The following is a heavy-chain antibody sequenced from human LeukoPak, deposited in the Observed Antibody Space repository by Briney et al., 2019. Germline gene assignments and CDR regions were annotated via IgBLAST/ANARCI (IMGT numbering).Heavy chain of an antibody. J-gene: IGHJ3*02. CDR3: ARIPTDDSNAFDI. CDR1: GGSISSYY. D-gene: IGHD3-22*01. V-gene: IGHV4-59*01. Sequence: PSETLSLTCAVSGGSISSYYWSWTRQPPGKGLEWIGYIYYSGSTNYNPSLKSRVTISVDTSKNQLSLKLSSVTAADTAVYYCARIPTDDSNAFDIWGQGTMVTVSS. CDR2: IYYSGST.